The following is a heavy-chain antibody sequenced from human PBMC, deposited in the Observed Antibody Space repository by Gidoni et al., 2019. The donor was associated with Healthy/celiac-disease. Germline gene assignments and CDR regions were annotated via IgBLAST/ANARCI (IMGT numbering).Heavy chain of an antibody. CDR2: INHSGST. CDR1: GGSFSGYY. D-gene: IGHD3-10*01. J-gene: IGHJ4*02. V-gene: IGHV4-34*01. CDR3: ASPPYGSGSYYLGY. Sequence: QVQLQQWGAGLLKPSETLSLPCAVYGGSFSGYYWSWIRQPPGKGLEWIGEINHSGSTNYNPSLKSRVTISVDTSKNQFSLKLSSVTAADTAVYYCASPPYGSGSYYLGYWGQGTLVTVSS.